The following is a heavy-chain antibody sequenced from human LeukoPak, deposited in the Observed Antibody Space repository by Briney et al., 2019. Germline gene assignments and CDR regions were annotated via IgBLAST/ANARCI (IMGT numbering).Heavy chain of an antibody. J-gene: IGHJ4*02. CDR2: IWYDRSNK. CDR3: ARESIPYYYGSGWFDY. D-gene: IGHD3-10*01. CDR1: GFTFSSHG. Sequence: PGGSLRLSCAASGFTFSSHGMHWVRQAPGKGLEWVAVIWYDRSNKYYADSVKGRFTISRDNSKNTLYLQMNSLRAEDTAVYYCARESIPYYYGSGWFDYWGQGTLVTVSS. V-gene: IGHV3-33*01.